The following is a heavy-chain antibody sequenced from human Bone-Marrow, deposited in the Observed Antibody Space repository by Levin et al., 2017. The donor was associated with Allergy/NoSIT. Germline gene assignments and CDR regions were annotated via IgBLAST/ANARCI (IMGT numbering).Heavy chain of an antibody. V-gene: IGHV2-5*01. D-gene: IGHD1-14*01. CDR3: AYSSRLAPRTDFGY. CDR1: GFSLTTDGLG. CDR2: IYWNNDK. Sequence: SGPTLVKPTQTLTLTCTFSGFSLTTDGLGVGWIRQPPGKALEWLAFIYWNNDKHYSPSLRTRLTITKDSSKNQVILRMTNVDPVDTGTYYCAYSSRLAPRTDFGYWGQGTPVTVSS. J-gene: IGHJ4*02.